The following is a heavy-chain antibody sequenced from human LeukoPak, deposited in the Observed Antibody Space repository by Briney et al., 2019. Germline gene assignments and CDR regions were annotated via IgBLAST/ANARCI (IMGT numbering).Heavy chain of an antibody. CDR3: ASRAVVGNYFQH. CDR2: INPSGGST. V-gene: IGHV1-46*01. J-gene: IGHJ1*01. CDR1: GYTFTSYY. D-gene: IGHD6-19*01. Sequence: ASVKVSCKASGYTFTSYYMHWVRQAPGQGLEWMGIINPSGGSTSYAQKFQGRVTMTRDTSTSTVYMELSSLRSEDTAVYYCASRAVVGNYFQHWGQGTLVTVSS.